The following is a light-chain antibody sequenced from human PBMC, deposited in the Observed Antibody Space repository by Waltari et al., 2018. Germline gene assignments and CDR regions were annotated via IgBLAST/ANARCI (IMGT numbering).Light chain of an antibody. CDR2: AAS. J-gene: IGKJ1*01. Sequence: DVLMTQSPSSLSASVGDRVTITCRASQTITVYLNWYQHKFGKAPKLLIYAASNLQSGVPSRFSGGGSGTVFTLTINSLQHEDFATYYCQQTYTNTPTFGQGTRVEVK. CDR1: QTITVY. V-gene: IGKV1-39*01. CDR3: QQTYTNTPT.